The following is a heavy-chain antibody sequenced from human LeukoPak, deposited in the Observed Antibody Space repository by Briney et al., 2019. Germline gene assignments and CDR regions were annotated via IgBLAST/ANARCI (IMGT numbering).Heavy chain of an antibody. CDR2: VYYSGST. Sequence: SQTLSLTCTVSGGSISSADYYWNWIRQHPGKGLEWIGSVYYSGSTYYNPSLKSRVTISVDTSKNQFSLKLSSVTAADTAVYYCAGESGQLWLQDYWGQGTLVTVSS. D-gene: IGHD5-18*01. CDR3: AGESGQLWLQDY. J-gene: IGHJ4*02. V-gene: IGHV4-31*03. CDR1: GGSISSADYY.